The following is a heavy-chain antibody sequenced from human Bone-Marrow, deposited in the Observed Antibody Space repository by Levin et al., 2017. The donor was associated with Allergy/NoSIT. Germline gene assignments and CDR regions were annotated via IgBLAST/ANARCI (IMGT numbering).Heavy chain of an antibody. CDR2: IIHSGST. CDR3: ATTRGGLLANGYYY. CDR1: GGSFSGYY. D-gene: IGHD3-3*01. J-gene: IGHJ4*02. Sequence: SETLSLTCTVYGGSFSGYYWSWIRQPPGKGLEWIGEIIHSGSTKYNPSFSSRVTISLDTSKTQFSLMLTSVTAADTAVYYCATTRGGLLANGYYYWGQGTQVTVSS. V-gene: IGHV4-34*12.